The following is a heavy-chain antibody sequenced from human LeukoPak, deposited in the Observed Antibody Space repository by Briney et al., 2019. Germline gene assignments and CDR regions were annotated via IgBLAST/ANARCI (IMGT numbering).Heavy chain of an antibody. D-gene: IGHD3-9*01. CDR2: INSDGSST. J-gene: IGHJ3*02. V-gene: IGHV3-74*01. CDR1: GFTFSSYW. Sequence: GGSLRLSCAASGFTFSSYWMHWVRQAPGKGLVWVSRINSDGSSTRYTDSVKGRFTISRDNAKNTLYLQMNSLRAEATAVYYFARDGELRYFDWPRANDAFDSCGQGTMVTVS. CDR3: ARDGELRYFDWPRANDAFDS.